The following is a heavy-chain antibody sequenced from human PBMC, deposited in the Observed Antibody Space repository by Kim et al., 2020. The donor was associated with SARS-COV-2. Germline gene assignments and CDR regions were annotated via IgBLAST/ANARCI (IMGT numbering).Heavy chain of an antibody. J-gene: IGHJ6*02. V-gene: IGHV3-33*01. CDR2: IWYDGFNK. Sequence: GGSLRLSCATSGFTFTSYGMHWVRQAPGKGLEWVAIIWYDGFNKHYADSVKGRFTISRDNSKNTVYLEMNTLRAEDTAVYYCAFDASTSSQGGMDVWGQGTTVTVSS. D-gene: IGHD6-6*01. CDR1: GFTFTSYG. CDR3: AFDASTSSQGGMDV.